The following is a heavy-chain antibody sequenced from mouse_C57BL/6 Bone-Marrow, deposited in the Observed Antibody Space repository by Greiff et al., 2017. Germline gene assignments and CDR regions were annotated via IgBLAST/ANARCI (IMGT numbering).Heavy chain of an antibody. CDR3: ARDIICYVSSWEDGDLDV. D-gene: IGHD1-1*01. J-gene: IGHJ1*03. CDR2: ISNKANGYTT. CDR1: GFTFTDYY. Sequence: EVHLVESGGGLVQPGGSLSLSCAASGFTFTDYYMSWVRQPPGKALEWLGFISNKANGYTTEYSVSVKGRFTISRANSQSILYLNMTAPRAEDSSTYYCARDIICYVSSWEDGDLDVWGTGTTVTVSS. V-gene: IGHV7-3*01.